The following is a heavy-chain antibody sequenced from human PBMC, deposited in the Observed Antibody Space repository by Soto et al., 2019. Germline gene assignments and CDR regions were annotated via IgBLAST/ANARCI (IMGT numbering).Heavy chain of an antibody. Sequence: GGSLRLSCAASGFTFSSYWMSWVRQAPGRGLEWMANIKYDGSEKYYVDSVRGRLTISRDNAKNSLYLQMNSLRAEDTAVYYCASSPHKDSRPDYWGQGTLVTVSS. CDR2: IKYDGSEK. V-gene: IGHV3-7*03. CDR3: ASSPHKDSRPDY. D-gene: IGHD3-22*01. J-gene: IGHJ4*02. CDR1: GFTFSSYW.